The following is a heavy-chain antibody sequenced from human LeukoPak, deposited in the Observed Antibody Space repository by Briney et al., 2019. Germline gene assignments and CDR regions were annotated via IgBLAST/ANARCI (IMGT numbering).Heavy chain of an antibody. CDR2: VNLQGST. V-gene: IGHV4-4*02. Sequence: PSGTLSLTCGVSGGSITNTNYWTWVRQPPGKGLEWIGEVNLQGSTNYSPSLMGRVAISVDTSENHISLQLTSVTAADTAVYYCAREGGPYRPLDYSGQGTLVTVSP. CDR3: AREGGPYRPLDY. J-gene: IGHJ4*02. CDR1: GGSITNTNY.